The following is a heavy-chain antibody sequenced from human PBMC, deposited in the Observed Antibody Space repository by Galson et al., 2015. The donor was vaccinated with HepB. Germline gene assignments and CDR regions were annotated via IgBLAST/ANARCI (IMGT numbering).Heavy chain of an antibody. CDR2: ISYDGSNK. Sequence: SLRLSCAASGFTFSSYGMHWVRQAPGKGLEWVAVISYDGSNKYYADSVKGRFTISRDNSKNTLYLQMNSLRAEDTAVYYCAKSIVVVTATDIPWYFDYWGQGTLLTVSS. J-gene: IGHJ4*02. CDR3: AKSIVVVTATDIPWYFDY. CDR1: GFTFSSYG. V-gene: IGHV3-30*18. D-gene: IGHD2-21*02.